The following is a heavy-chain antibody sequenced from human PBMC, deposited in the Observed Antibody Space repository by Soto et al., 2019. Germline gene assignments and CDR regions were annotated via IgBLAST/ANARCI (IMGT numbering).Heavy chain of an antibody. J-gene: IGHJ6*03. V-gene: IGHV1-18*01. CDR1: GYTFTSYG. Sequence: ASVKVSCKASGYTFTSYGISWARQAPGQGLEWMGWISAYNGNTNYAQKLQGRVTMTTDTSTSTAYMELRSLRSDDTAVYYCARDTAYYDFWSGYYKLDYNYYCMDVWGKGTTVTVSS. CDR2: ISAYNGNT. D-gene: IGHD3-3*01. CDR3: ARDTAYYDFWSGYYKLDYNYYCMDV.